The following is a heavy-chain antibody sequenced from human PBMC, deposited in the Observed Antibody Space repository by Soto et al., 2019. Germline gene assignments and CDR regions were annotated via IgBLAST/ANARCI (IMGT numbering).Heavy chain of an antibody. D-gene: IGHD3-3*01. J-gene: IGHJ5*02. V-gene: IGHV1-69*12. CDR3: ARDKIPAFGLGMGTRGFLNWFDP. CDR2: IVPKFAST. CDR1: GGTFITHA. Sequence: VQLVQSGSEVKKPGSSVTVACKTSGGTFITHAISWVRQAPGQGLEWRGGIVPKFASTNYARRFRGRVTKPADESTTTFYLEISDLRSDDTALDYCARDKIPAFGLGMGTRGFLNWFDPWGQGNHVIVSS.